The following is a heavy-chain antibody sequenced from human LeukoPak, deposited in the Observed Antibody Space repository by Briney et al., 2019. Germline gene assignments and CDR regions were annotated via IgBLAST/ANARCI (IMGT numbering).Heavy chain of an antibody. J-gene: IGHJ5*02. CDR2: INPNSGGT. CDR3: ARAISRLPSNSDTYNNKGALDP. V-gene: IGHV1-2*02. CDR1: GYTFTGYY. Sequence: GASVKVSCKASGYTFTGYYMHWVRQAPGQGLEWMGWINPNSGGTKYAQKFQGRVTMTRDTSMNTAYMELRRVRSDDTAVYFCARAISRLPSNSDTYNNKGALDPWGQGTLVSVSS. D-gene: IGHD3-10*01.